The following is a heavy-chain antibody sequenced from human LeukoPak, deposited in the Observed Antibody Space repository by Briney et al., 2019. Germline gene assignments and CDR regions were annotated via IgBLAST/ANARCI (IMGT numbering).Heavy chain of an antibody. D-gene: IGHD3-22*01. V-gene: IGHV3-48*01. CDR2: ISSSSSTI. CDR1: GFTFSRYG. CDR3: ARDRVYYYDSSGYFGY. Sequence: GGSLRLPCAGSGFTFSRYGFNWVRQAPGKGLEWVSYISSSSSTIYYADSVKGRFAISRDNAKNSLYLQMNSLRAEDTAVYYCARDRVYYYDSSGYFGYWGQGTLVTVSS. J-gene: IGHJ4*02.